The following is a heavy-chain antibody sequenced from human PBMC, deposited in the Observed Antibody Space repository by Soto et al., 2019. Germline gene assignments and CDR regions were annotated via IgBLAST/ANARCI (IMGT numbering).Heavy chain of an antibody. V-gene: IGHV3-21*01. J-gene: IGHJ4*02. CDR3: ARDGYSGYDYVLTNPHFDY. D-gene: IGHD5-12*01. CDR1: GFTFSSYS. Sequence: GGSLRLSCAASGFTFSSYSMNWVRQAPGKGLEWVSSISSSSSYIYYADSVKGRFTISRDNAKNSLYLQMNSLRAEDTAVDYCARDGYSGYDYVLTNPHFDYWGQGTLVTVSS. CDR2: ISSSSSYI.